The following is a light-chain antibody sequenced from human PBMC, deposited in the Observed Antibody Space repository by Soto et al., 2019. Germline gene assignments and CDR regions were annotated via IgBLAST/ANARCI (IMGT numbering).Light chain of an antibody. CDR2: GAS. J-gene: IGKJ2*01. CDR3: QQYGSSPRT. Sequence: EVVLTQSPGTLSLSPGERATLSCRASQSVSNNYLAWYQQKPGQAPRLLIYGASSRATGIRDRFSGSGSGTDFTLTISRLEPEDLAGYYCQQYGSSPRTFGQGTKLEI. CDR1: QSVSNNY. V-gene: IGKV3-20*01.